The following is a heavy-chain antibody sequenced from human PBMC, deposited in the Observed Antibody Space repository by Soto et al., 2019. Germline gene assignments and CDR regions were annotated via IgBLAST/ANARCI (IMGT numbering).Heavy chain of an antibody. D-gene: IGHD4-17*01. J-gene: IGHJ5*02. CDR1: GFTFSIFS. Sequence: GGSLRLSCSASGFTFSIFSMHWFRQAPGKGLEYVSGISSNGDSTYYADSVKGRFTISRDNSKNTLYLQMSSLRAVDTAVYYCVHPRSTVQIPPTWGQGTLVTVSS. V-gene: IGHV3-64D*06. CDR3: VHPRSTVQIPPT. CDR2: ISSNGDST.